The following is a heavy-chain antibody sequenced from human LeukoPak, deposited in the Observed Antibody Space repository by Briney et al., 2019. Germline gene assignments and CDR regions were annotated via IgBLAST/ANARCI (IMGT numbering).Heavy chain of an antibody. Sequence: SETLSLTCSVSGGSISSYYWSWIRQPPGKGLEWIGYIYYSGSTYYNPSLKSRVTISVDTSKNQFSLKLSSVTAADTAVYYCARHKRVPASYFDYWGQGTLVTVSS. CDR3: ARHKRVPASYFDY. V-gene: IGHV4-59*04. J-gene: IGHJ4*02. CDR1: GGSISSYY. D-gene: IGHD2-2*01. CDR2: IYYSGST.